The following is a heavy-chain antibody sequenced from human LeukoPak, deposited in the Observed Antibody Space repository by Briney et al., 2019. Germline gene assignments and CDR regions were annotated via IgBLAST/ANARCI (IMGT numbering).Heavy chain of an antibody. Sequence: GGSLRLSCAASGFTFSSYWMHWVRQAPGKGLVWVSRINSDGSSTSYADSVKGRFTISRDNAKSTLYLQMNSLRAEDTAVYYCASLVVVTAQDYWGQGTLVTVSS. CDR2: INSDGSST. D-gene: IGHD2-21*02. CDR3: ASLVVVTAQDY. V-gene: IGHV3-74*01. J-gene: IGHJ4*02. CDR1: GFTFSSYW.